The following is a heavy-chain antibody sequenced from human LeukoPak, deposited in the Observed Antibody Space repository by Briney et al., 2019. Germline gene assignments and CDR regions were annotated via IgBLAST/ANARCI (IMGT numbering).Heavy chain of an antibody. CDR3: AKGQASGTYKYYFDY. CDR1: GFTFSPYA. J-gene: IGHJ4*02. Sequence: GGSLRLSCAVSGFTFSPYAMAWGRQAPGKGLEWVSGISDNTYYADSVRGRFTISRDNSKNTLYLQMNGLRAEDTAIYYCAKGQASGTYKYYFDYWGPGTLVTVSS. V-gene: IGHV3-23*01. CDR2: ISDNT. D-gene: IGHD3-10*01.